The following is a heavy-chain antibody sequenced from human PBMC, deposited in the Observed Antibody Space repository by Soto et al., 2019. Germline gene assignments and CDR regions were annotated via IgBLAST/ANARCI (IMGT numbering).Heavy chain of an antibody. Sequence: GGSLRLSCAASEFTFSDHYMDWVRQAPGKGLEWVGRTRNKANSFTTEYAASVKGRFTIFRDDSKNSLYLQMSSLKTEDTAMYYCAREFMTTVTYFDYWGQGTLVTVSS. CDR2: TRNKANSFTT. D-gene: IGHD4-17*01. CDR3: AREFMTTVTYFDY. CDR1: EFTFSDHY. V-gene: IGHV3-72*01. J-gene: IGHJ4*02.